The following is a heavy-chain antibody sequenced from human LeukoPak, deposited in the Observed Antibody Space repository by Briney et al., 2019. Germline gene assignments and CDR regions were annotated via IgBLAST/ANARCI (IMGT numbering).Heavy chain of an antibody. J-gene: IGHJ4*02. CDR3: ARDRYYYDSSARYFDY. CDR1: GGSISSYY. CDR2: IHTSGST. V-gene: IGHV4-4*07. Sequence: ETLSLTCTVSGGSISSYYWSWIRQPPGKGLEWIGRIHTSGSTNYSPSLKSRVTMSVDTSKNQFSLKLSSVTAADTAVYYCARDRYYYDSSARYFDYWGQGTLVTVSS. D-gene: IGHD3-22*01.